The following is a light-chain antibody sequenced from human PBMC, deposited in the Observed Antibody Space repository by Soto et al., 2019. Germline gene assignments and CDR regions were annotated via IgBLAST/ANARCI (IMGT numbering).Light chain of an antibody. CDR1: SGSVSTSYH. Sequence: QAVVTQEPSFSVSPGRTVTLTCGLSSGSVSTSYHPSWYQQTPGQAPRTLIYTTNTRSSGVPDRFSGSILGNKAALTITGAQADDESDYYCVLYMGSGISVFGGGTQLTVL. CDR3: VLYMGSGISV. J-gene: IGLJ3*02. CDR2: TTN. V-gene: IGLV8-61*01.